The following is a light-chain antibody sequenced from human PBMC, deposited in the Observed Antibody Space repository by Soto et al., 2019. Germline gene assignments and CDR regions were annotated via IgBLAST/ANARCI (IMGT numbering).Light chain of an antibody. V-gene: IGLV2-8*01. J-gene: IGLJ1*01. Sequence: QSALTQPPSASGSPGQSVTISCTGTSSDVGGYNYVSWYQQHPGKAPKLMIYEVSKRPSGVPDRFSGSKSGNTASLTVSGLQAEDVADYYCSSYAGSNKEVFGTGTKVTVL. CDR3: SSYAGSNKEV. CDR2: EVS. CDR1: SSDVGGYNY.